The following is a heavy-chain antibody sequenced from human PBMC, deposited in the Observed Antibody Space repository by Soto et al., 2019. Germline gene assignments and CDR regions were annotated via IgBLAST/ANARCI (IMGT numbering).Heavy chain of an antibody. D-gene: IGHD1-1*01. J-gene: IGHJ4*02. CDR2: INPNSGGT. Sequence: ASVKVSCKASGYTLSDYYTHWVRQAPGQGLEWMGWINPNSGGTKYAPKFQGGVTMTRDTSITTAYMELSRLRSGDTAVYYCAREPATAKPEGVDFWGQGTLVTVSS. V-gene: IGHV1-2*02. CDR1: GYTLSDYY. CDR3: AREPATAKPEGVDF.